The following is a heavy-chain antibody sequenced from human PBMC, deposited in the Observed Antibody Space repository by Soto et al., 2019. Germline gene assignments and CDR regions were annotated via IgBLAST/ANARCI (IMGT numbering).Heavy chain of an antibody. CDR1: GYTFTSYA. CDR3: SRSIVVVTALDD. CDR2: INAGNGNT. V-gene: IGHV1-3*01. D-gene: IGHD2-21*02. J-gene: IGHJ4*02. Sequence: GASVKVSCKASGYTFTSYAMHWVRQAPGQRLEWMGWINAGNGNTKYSQKFQGRVTITRDTSASTAYMELSSLRSEDTAVYYCSRSIVVVTALDDWGQGTLVPVSS.